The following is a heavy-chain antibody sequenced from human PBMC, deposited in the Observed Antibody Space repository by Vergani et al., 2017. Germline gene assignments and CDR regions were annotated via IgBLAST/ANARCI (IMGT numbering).Heavy chain of an antibody. V-gene: IGHV3-23*01. CDR1: GFTFSSYA. CDR3: AKFSSGYFFVWGGATDAFDI. CDR2: ISGSGGST. D-gene: IGHD3-22*01. J-gene: IGHJ3*02. Sequence: EVQLLESGGGLVQPGGSLRLSCAASGFTFSSYAMSWVRQAPGKGLEWVSAISGSGGSTYYADSVKGRFTISRDNSKNTLYLQMNSLRAEDTAVYDCAKFSSGYFFVWGGATDAFDIWGQGTMVTVSS.